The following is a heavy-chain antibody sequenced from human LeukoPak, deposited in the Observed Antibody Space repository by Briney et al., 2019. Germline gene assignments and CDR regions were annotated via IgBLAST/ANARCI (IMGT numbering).Heavy chain of an antibody. CDR3: ARGIGHYYGSGSYGGIDY. J-gene: IGHJ4*02. D-gene: IGHD3-10*01. V-gene: IGHV5-51*01. Sequence: GESPNISCKGSGYSFTSYWIGWVRQMPGKGLEWMGIIYPGDSDTRYSPSFQGQVTISADKSISTAYLQWSSLKASDTAMYYCARGIGHYYGSGSYGGIDYWGQGPLVTVSS. CDR1: GYSFTSYW. CDR2: IYPGDSDT.